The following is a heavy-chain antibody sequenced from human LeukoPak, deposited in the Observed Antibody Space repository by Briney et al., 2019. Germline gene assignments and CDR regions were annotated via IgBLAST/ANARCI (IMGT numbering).Heavy chain of an antibody. J-gene: IGHJ6*03. Sequence: SETLSLTCTVSGGSISSSSYYWGWIRQPPGKGLEWIGSIYYSGSTYYNPSLKSRVTISVDTSKNQFSLKLSSVTAADTAVYYCASLAAAHYYYYMDVWGKGTTVTVSS. CDR2: IYYSGST. D-gene: IGHD6-25*01. CDR3: ASLAAAHYYYYMDV. V-gene: IGHV4-39*07. CDR1: GGSISSSSYY.